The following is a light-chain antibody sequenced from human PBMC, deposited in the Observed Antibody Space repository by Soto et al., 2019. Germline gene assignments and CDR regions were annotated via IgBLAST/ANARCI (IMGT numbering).Light chain of an antibody. CDR1: QSISSW. J-gene: IGKJ4*01. CDR2: KAS. CDR3: QQYNSYPLT. V-gene: IGKV1-5*03. Sequence: DIQMTQSPSTLSASVGDRVTITCRASQSISSWLAWYQQKPGKAHTLLSYKASRLESGVPSRFSGSGSGTEFTLTISSLQPDDFATYYCQQYNSYPLTFGGGTKVEIK.